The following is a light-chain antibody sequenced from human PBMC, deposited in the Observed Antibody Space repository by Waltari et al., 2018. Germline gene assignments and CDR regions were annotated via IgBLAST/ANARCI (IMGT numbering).Light chain of an antibody. J-gene: IGKJ4*01. CDR3: QQYNNWPLT. Sequence: ILLTQFPGTLSLSPGETATFSCRASQSVSIKLAWYQQKPGQAPRLLISDASTRATVIPPRFSGSGSGTDFTLTISSLQSEDFAVYYCQQYNNWPLTFGGGTKVEIK. CDR1: QSVSIK. V-gene: IGKV3-15*01. CDR2: DAS.